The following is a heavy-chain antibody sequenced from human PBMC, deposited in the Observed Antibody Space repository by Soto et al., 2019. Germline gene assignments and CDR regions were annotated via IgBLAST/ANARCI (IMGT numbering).Heavy chain of an antibody. V-gene: IGHV1-18*01. CDR1: GYTFTSYG. CDR3: AVGISGRSDY. D-gene: IGHD6-19*01. CDR2: ISAYSSKT. Sequence: QVQLVQSGAEVKKPGASVKVSCKTSGYTFTSYGVSWVRQAPGQGLEWMGWISAYSSKTNYAQKLQGRVTMTTDTSSSTAYMELRSLRSDDTAVYYCAVGISGRSDYWGQGTLVTVSS. J-gene: IGHJ4*02.